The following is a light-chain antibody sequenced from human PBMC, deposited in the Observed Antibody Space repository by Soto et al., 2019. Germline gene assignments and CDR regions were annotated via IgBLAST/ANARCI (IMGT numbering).Light chain of an antibody. CDR1: QSVGSY. J-gene: IGKJ2*01. CDR3: QQRSNWPRT. Sequence: EIVLTQSPATLSLSPGERATLSSRASQSVGSYLAWYQQKPGQAPRLLIYDASNRATGIPARFSGSGSGTDFTLTISSLEPEDFAVYYCQQRSNWPRTFGQGTKLEIK. CDR2: DAS. V-gene: IGKV3-11*01.